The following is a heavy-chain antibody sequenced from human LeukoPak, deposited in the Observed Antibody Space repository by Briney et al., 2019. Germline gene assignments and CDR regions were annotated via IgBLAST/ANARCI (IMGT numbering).Heavy chain of an antibody. CDR2: IYHSGNA. CDR1: GDSIRSGVHY. J-gene: IGHJ4*02. D-gene: IGHD3-9*01. CDR3: AREGAGYYKPFDY. V-gene: IGHV4-30-2*01. Sequence: SETLSLTCTVSGDSIRSGVHYWSWIRQPPGKGLEWIGYIYHSGNAYYNPSLSSRVTMSVDSSKNQFSLKLSIATAADTAVYYCAREGAGYYKPFDYWGQGTLVTVSS.